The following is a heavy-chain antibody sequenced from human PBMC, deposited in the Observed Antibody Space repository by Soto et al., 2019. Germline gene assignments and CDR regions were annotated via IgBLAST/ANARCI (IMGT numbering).Heavy chain of an antibody. V-gene: IGHV3-9*01. D-gene: IGHD6-6*01. CDR1: GITFDDFA. CDR3: AIGSSSSFYSLNY. CDR2: INWDGDFL. J-gene: IGHJ4*02. Sequence: EVQLVESGGGLVQPGRSLRLSCAASGITFDDFAMHWVRQAPGKGMEWVSGINWDGDFLDYADSVKGRLTISREKAKNSLYLQMSSLRREDTALYFCAIGSSSSFYSLNYWGQGTLVTVSS.